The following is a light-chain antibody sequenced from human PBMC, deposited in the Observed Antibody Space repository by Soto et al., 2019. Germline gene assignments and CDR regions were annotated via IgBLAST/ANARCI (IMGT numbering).Light chain of an antibody. CDR2: GPS. Sequence: EIVMTQSPATLSASPGERATLSCRASLRVSTNLAWYQQKPGQAPRLLIYGPSTRASGIPARFSGSGSETEFTLTISSLQSEDFAVYYCQQYDNWPPHTFGQGTRLEIK. CDR3: QQYDNWPPHT. V-gene: IGKV3D-15*01. CDR1: LRVSTN. J-gene: IGKJ2*01.